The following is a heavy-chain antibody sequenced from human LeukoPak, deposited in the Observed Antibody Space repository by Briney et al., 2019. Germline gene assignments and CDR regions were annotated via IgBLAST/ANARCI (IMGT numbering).Heavy chain of an antibody. Sequence: SETLSLTCTVSGGSISSGSYYWSWIRQPAGKGLEWIGRIYTSGSTNYNPSLKSRVTISVDTSKNQFSLKLSSVTAADTAVYYCARDPRIAVAGTRAFDIWGQGTMVTVSS. D-gene: IGHD6-19*01. V-gene: IGHV4-61*02. CDR3: ARDPRIAVAGTRAFDI. J-gene: IGHJ3*02. CDR1: GGSISSGSYY. CDR2: IYTSGST.